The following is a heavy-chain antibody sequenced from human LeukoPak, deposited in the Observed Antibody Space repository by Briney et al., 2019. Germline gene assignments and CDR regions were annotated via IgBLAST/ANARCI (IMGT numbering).Heavy chain of an antibody. V-gene: IGHV3-48*04. CDR3: ARDLWASSEDDISGSPFDY. Sequence: GGSLRLSCAASGFTFSSYSMNWVRQAPGKGLEWVSYISSSSSTIYYADSVKGRFTTSRDNAKNSLYLQMNSLRAEDTAVYYCARDLWASSEDDISGSPFDYWGQGTLVTVSS. D-gene: IGHD3-22*01. J-gene: IGHJ4*02. CDR2: ISSSSSTI. CDR1: GFTFSSYS.